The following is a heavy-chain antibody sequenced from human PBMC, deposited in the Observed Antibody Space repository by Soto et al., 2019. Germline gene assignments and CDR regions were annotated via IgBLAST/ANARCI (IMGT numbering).Heavy chain of an antibody. D-gene: IGHD6-13*01. V-gene: IGHV3-9*01. CDR2: ISWNSGSI. Sequence: GGSLRLSCAASGFTFDDYAMHWVRQAPGKGLEWVSGISWNSGSIGYADSVKGRFTISRDNAKNSLYLQMNSLRAEDTALYYCAKAAADDYYYYGMDVWGQWTTVTVSS. CDR3: AKAAADDYYYYGMDV. J-gene: IGHJ6*02. CDR1: GFTFDDYA.